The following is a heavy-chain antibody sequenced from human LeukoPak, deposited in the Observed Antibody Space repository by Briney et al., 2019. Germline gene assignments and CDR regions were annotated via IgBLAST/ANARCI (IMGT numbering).Heavy chain of an antibody. V-gene: IGHV4-38-2*01. D-gene: IGHD3-3*01. CDR3: ARRLNGGSTIFGGDNWFDP. J-gene: IGHJ5*02. CDR1: GYSISSGYY. CDR2: IYHSGST. Sequence: SETLSLTCAVSGYSISSGYYWGWIRQPPGKGLEWIGSIYHSGSTYYNPSLKSRVTISVDTSKNQFSLKLSSVTAADTAVYYCARRLNGGSTIFGGDNWFDPWGQGTLVTVSS.